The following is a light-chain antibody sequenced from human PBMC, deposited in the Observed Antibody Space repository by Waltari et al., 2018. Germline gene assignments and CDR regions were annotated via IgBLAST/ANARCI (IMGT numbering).Light chain of an antibody. CDR3: VQAIAFPYA. CDR2: GGS. CDR1: QSLLHSNGNTY. Sequence: DIVMTQTPLSLPISPGEPASIPCRSSQSLLHSNGNTYLHWYLQKPGQSPQLLIYGGSNRASGVPDRFSGSGSGTDFTLKISKVEAEDVGVYYCVQAIAFPYAFGQGTKVDIK. V-gene: IGKV2-40*01. J-gene: IGKJ2*01.